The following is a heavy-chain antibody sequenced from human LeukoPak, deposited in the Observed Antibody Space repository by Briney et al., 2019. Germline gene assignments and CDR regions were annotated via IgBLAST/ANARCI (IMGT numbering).Heavy chain of an antibody. CDR2: IYYSGST. D-gene: IGHD3-10*01. CDR1: GGSISSSSYY. J-gene: IGHJ4*02. Sequence: SETLSLTCTVSGGSISSSSYYWGWIRQPPGKGLEWIGSIYYSGSTYYNPSLKSRVTISVDKSKNQFSLKLSSVTAADTAVYYCARYGSSLFDYWGQGTLVTVSS. CDR3: ARYGSSLFDY. V-gene: IGHV4-39*07.